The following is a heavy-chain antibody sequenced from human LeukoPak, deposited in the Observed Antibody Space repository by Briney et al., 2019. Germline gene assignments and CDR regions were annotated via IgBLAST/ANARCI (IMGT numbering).Heavy chain of an antibody. J-gene: IGHJ4*02. CDR1: GGSISNYY. CDR3: ARDSTTGLLGY. D-gene: IGHD1-1*01. V-gene: IGHV4-59*01. Sequence: SETLSLTCTVSGGSISNYYWSWIRQPPGKGLEWIGYIYYSGSTNYNPSLQSRLTISVDTSKNQFSLKLSSVTAADTAVYYCARDSTTGLLGYWGQGTLVTVSS. CDR2: IYYSGST.